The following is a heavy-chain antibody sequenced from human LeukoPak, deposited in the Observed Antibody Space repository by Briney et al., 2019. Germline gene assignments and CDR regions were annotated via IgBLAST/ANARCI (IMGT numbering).Heavy chain of an antibody. CDR2: IYSGGTT. Sequence: GGSLRLSCAASGFTVSSNYMSWVGQAPGKGLEWVSVIYSGGTTYYADSVKGRFTISRDNSKNTLYLQMNSLRAEDTAVYYCARTGNPATGDYWGQGTLVTVSS. CDR1: GFTVSSNY. V-gene: IGHV3-53*01. CDR3: ARTGNPATGDY. J-gene: IGHJ4*02. D-gene: IGHD1-1*01.